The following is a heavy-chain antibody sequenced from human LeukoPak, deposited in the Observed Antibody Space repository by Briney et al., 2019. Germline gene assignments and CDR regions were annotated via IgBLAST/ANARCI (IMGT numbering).Heavy chain of an antibody. CDR3: AREGYYDTSASGAFDI. Sequence: SETLSLTCTVSGGSISSSRYYWGWIRQPPGKGLEWVGSIFYTGNTYYNPSLKSRVTLSVDTPKNQFSLKLSSVTAADTAVYYCAREGYYDTSASGAFDIWGQGTMVTVSS. D-gene: IGHD3-22*01. V-gene: IGHV4-39*07. CDR1: GGSISSSRYY. CDR2: IFYTGNT. J-gene: IGHJ3*02.